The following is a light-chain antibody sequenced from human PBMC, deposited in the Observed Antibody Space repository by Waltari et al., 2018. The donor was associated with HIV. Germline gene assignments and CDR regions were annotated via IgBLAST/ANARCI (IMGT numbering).Light chain of an antibody. V-gene: IGLV1-47*01. Sequence: QSVLTQPPSASGTPGQRITISCSGSNSNIGSNFVYWYQQFPGTTPRLLIYRDDQRPSGGPDRFVGSKSGTSASLAIRGLRSEDEADYYCAAWDDSLGGSLVFAGGTKLTVL. CDR3: AAWDDSLGGSLV. J-gene: IGLJ3*02. CDR2: RDD. CDR1: NSNIGSNF.